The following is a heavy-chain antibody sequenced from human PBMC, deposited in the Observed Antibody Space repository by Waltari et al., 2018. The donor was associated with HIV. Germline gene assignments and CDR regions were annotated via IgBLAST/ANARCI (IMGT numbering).Heavy chain of an antibody. Sequence: QIQLVQSGAEVKKPGASVKVSCKTSGFNFNNNVIHWVRQAPGQCLEWMGSINVGNLKTRYSQMFQGRVRFTRDTSETTMFMEVSSLKVEDTAIYFCATGTDWLVNVLEYWGQGTLVTVSS. CDR3: ATGTDWLVNVLEY. CDR2: INVGNLKT. J-gene: IGHJ4*02. V-gene: IGHV1-3*01. D-gene: IGHD6-19*01. CDR1: GFNFNNNV.